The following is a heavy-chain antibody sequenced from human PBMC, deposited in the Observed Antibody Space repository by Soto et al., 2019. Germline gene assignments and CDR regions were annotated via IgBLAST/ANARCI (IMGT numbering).Heavy chain of an antibody. J-gene: IGHJ6*02. V-gene: IGHV4-34*01. CDR2: INHSGST. Sequence: QVQLQQWGAGLLKPSETLSLTCAVYGGSFSGYYWSWIRQPPGKGLEWIGEINHSGSTNYNPSLKSRVTISVDTSKNPFSLKLSSVTAADTAVYYCARVSEVTVTASRSVSYYYYGMDVWGQGTTVTVSS. CDR3: ARVSEVTVTASRSVSYYYYGMDV. CDR1: GGSFSGYY. D-gene: IGHD4-17*01.